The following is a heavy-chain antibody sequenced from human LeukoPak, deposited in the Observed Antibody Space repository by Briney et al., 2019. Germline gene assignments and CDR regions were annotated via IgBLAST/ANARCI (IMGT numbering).Heavy chain of an antibody. D-gene: IGHD3/OR15-3a*01. V-gene: IGHV1-18*01. CDR3: ARGEGTVPFDY. Sequence: APAKVSCKTSGYTFISYGISWVRQAPGQGLEWMGWISAYNDNTSYAQKFQGRVTMTTDTSTSTAYMELRSLRSDDTAVYFCARGEGTVPFDYWGQGTLVTVSS. CDR2: ISAYNDNT. J-gene: IGHJ4*02. CDR1: GYTFISYG.